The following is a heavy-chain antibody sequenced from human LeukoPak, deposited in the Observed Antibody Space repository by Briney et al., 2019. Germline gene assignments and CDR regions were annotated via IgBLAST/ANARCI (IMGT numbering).Heavy chain of an antibody. CDR2: IIPIFGTA. D-gene: IGHD4-17*01. CDR1: GGTFSSYA. J-gene: IGHJ6*02. V-gene: IGHV1-69*13. CDR3: ARESVPLYGMDV. Sequence: SVKVSCKASGGTFSSYAISWVRQAPGQGLEWMGGIIPIFGTANYAQKFQGRVTITADESTSTACMELSSLRSEDTAVYYCARESVPLYGMDVWGQGTTVTVSS.